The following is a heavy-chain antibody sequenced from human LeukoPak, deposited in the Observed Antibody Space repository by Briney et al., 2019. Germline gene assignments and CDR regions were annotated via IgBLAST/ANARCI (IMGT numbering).Heavy chain of an antibody. CDR3: AGSHGAYFDWLGAY. V-gene: IGHV1-3*04. CDR2: IITGNGDT. Sequence: GASVKVSCKASGYTFASYAMHWVRQAPGQRLEWMGRIITGNGDTKYSQKLQGRVTITSDHMVLSSLTSEDTAVYYCAGSHGAYFDWLGAYWGQGTLVTVSS. CDR1: GYTFASYA. D-gene: IGHD3-9*01. J-gene: IGHJ4*02.